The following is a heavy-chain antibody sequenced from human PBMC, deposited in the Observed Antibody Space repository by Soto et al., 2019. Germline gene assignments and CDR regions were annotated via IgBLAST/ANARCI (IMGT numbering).Heavy chain of an antibody. CDR2: IYHSGST. CDR3: AREGATNSLDY. Sequence: PSETLSLTCAVSGGSISSGGYSWSWIRQPPGKGLEWIGYIYHSGSTYYNPSLKSRVTISVDRSKNQFSLKLSSVTAADTAVYYCAREGATNSLDYWGQRTLVTVSS. V-gene: IGHV4-30-2*01. J-gene: IGHJ4*02. D-gene: IGHD1-26*01. CDR1: GGSISSGGYS.